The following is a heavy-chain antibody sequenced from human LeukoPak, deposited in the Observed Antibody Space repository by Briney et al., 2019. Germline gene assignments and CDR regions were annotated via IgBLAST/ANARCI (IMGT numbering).Heavy chain of an antibody. V-gene: IGHV3-7*03. CDR1: GFTFSDYW. Sequence: GGSLRLSCAASGFTFSDYWMNWVRQAPGKGLEWVANINQDGSQKHYVDSVKGRFTISRDNAKNSMYLQMNSLRVEDTAVYYCARAMDYWGPGTLVTVSS. CDR2: INQDGSQK. CDR3: ARAMDY. J-gene: IGHJ4*02.